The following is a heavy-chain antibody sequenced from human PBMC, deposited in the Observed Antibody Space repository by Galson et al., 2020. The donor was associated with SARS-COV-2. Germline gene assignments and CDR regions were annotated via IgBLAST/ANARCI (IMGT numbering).Heavy chain of an antibody. J-gene: IGHJ2*01. Sequence: SVKVSCKASGGTFSSYAISWVRQAPGQGLEWMGGIIPIFGTANYAQKFQGRVTITADESTSTAYMELSSLRSEDTAVYYCARDESYGESIWWYFDLWGRGTLVTVSS. CDR1: GGTFSSYA. V-gene: IGHV1-69*13. CDR3: ARDESYGESIWWYFDL. CDR2: IIPIFGTA. D-gene: IGHD3-10*01.